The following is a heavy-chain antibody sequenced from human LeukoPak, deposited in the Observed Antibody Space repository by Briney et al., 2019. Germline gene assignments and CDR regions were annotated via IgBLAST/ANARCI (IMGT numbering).Heavy chain of an antibody. CDR3: ARLKLGAYFDL. CDR2: VYNSGGT. J-gene: IGHJ2*01. V-gene: IGHV4-59*08. CDR1: GGSTSSDY. D-gene: IGHD3-16*01. Sequence: PSETLSLTCTVSGGSTSSDYWSWIRQSPGKGLEGVGYVYNSGGTGKNPSLKSRVTILLDTSKNQLPLNLTSVSAADTAVYYCARLKLGAYFDLWGRGTLVTVSS.